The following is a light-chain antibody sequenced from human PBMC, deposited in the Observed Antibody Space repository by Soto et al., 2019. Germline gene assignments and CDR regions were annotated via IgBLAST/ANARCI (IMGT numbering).Light chain of an antibody. CDR3: QQYSVYPWT. J-gene: IGKJ1*01. CDR2: KAS. Sequence: DIQMTQSPSTLSASVGDRVSITCRASQTISSWLAWYQQKPGKAPKLLVYKASTLESGVPSRFSGSASGTEFTLTISSRQPHDFATYYCQQYSVYPWTFGQGTKIDVK. V-gene: IGKV1-5*03. CDR1: QTISSW.